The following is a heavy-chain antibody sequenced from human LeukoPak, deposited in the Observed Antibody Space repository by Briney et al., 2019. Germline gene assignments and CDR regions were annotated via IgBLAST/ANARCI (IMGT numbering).Heavy chain of an antibody. CDR3: AREHTIAATGTHWFDP. CDR2: IWYDGSNK. CDR1: GFTFSRYG. J-gene: IGHJ5*02. Sequence: GRSLRLSCAASGFTFSRYGMHWLRQAPGTGLEWVAVIWYDGSNKDYTDSVRGRFTISRDNSENMLYLQMNSLRVEDTAVYYCAREHTIAATGTHWFDPWGQGTLVTVSS. D-gene: IGHD6-13*01. V-gene: IGHV3-33*01.